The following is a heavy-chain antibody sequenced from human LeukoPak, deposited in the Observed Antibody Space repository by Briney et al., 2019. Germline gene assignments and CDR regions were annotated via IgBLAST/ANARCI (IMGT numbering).Heavy chain of an antibody. D-gene: IGHD1-26*01. J-gene: IGHJ4*02. CDR2: IPYDGNNK. CDR3: VKDGDDSGSYLVY. V-gene: IGHV3-30*02. Sequence: PGGSLRLSCAASRFTFSSYGTHWVRQAPGKGLEWVAFIPYDGNNKYYADSVKGRFTISRDNSKNTLYLQMNSLRAEDTAVYYCVKDGDDSGSYLVYWGQGTLVTVSS. CDR1: RFTFSSYG.